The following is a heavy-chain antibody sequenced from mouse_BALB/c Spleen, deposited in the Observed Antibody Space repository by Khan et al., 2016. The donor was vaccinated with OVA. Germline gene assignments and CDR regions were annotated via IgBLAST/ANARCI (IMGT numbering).Heavy chain of an antibody. J-gene: IGHJ3*01. CDR2: IYPGSGTT. CDR3: AKNYASWFAY. CDR1: GYTFTDYV. Sequence: QVQLKQSGPELVKPGASVKMSCKASGYTFTDYVINWVKQRTGQGLEWIGEIYPGSGTTYYNEKFKGKATLTADKSSNTAYRQLSSLTSEDSAVYFCAKNYASWFAYWGQGTLVTVSA. V-gene: IGHV1-77*01.